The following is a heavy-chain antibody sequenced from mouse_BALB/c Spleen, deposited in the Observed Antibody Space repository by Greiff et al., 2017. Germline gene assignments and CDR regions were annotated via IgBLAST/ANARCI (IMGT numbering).Heavy chain of an antibody. CDR1: GFTFSSFG. V-gene: IGHV5-12-2*01. CDR3: ARQGDSYAMDY. Sequence: EVKLVESGGGLVQPGGSRKLSCAASGFTFSSFGMHWVRQAPEKRLEWVAYISNGGGSTYYPDTVKGRFTISRDNAKNTLYLQMSSLKSEDTAMYYCARQGDSYAMDYWGQGTSVTVSS. CDR2: ISNGGGST. J-gene: IGHJ4*01.